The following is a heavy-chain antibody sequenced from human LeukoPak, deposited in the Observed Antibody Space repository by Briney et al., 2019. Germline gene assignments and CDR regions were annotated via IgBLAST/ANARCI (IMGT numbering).Heavy chain of an antibody. CDR3: ARVGWELAYFDY. J-gene: IGHJ4*02. V-gene: IGHV3-21*01. CDR2: ISSSSGYI. D-gene: IGHD1-26*01. Sequence: GGSLRLSCAASGFTFSSYSMNWVRQAPGKGLEWVSSISSSSGYIYYADSVKGRFTISRDNAKNSLYLQMNSLRAEDTAVYYCARVGWELAYFDYWGQGTLVTVSS. CDR1: GFTFSSYS.